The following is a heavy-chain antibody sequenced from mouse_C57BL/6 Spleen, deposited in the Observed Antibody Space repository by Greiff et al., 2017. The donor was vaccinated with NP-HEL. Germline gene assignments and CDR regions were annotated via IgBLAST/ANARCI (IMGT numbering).Heavy chain of an antibody. J-gene: IGHJ4*01. Sequence: VQLQQPGAELVKPGASVKLSCKASGYTFTSYWMQWVKQRPGQGLEWIGEIDPSDSYTNYNQKFKGKATLTVDTSSSTAYMQLSSLTSEDSAVYYCASSYGYDENYAMDYWGQGTSVTVSS. CDR2: IDPSDSYT. CDR1: GYTFTSYW. D-gene: IGHD2-2*01. V-gene: IGHV1-50*01. CDR3: ASSYGYDENYAMDY.